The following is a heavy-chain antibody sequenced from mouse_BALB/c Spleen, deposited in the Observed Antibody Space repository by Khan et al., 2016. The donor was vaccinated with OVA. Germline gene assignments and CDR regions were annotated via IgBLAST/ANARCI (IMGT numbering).Heavy chain of an antibody. CDR3: ARDGSRYNYAMNN. CDR1: GYSITSDYA. D-gene: IGHD2-3*01. J-gene: IGHJ4*01. CDR2: ISYSGST. Sequence: EVKLLESGPGLVKPSQSLSLTCTVTGYSITSDYAWNWIRQFPGNKLEWMGYISYSGSTSYNPSLKSRISITRDTSKNQFFLQLNSVTTEDTATYYCARDGSRYNYAMNNWGQGTAVTVSS. V-gene: IGHV3-2*02.